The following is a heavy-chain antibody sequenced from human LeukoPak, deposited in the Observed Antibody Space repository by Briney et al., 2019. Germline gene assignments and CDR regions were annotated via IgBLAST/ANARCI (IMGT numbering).Heavy chain of an antibody. V-gene: IGHV3-23*01. Sequence: GGSLRLSCAASGFTFSNYAMSWVRQAPGKGLEWVSAISGSGGSTYYADSVKGRFTISRDNSKNTLYLQMNSLRAEDTAVYYCAKARSYGDYPFDYWGQGTLVTVSS. CDR2: ISGSGGST. J-gene: IGHJ4*02. CDR3: AKARSYGDYPFDY. D-gene: IGHD4-17*01. CDR1: GFTFSNYA.